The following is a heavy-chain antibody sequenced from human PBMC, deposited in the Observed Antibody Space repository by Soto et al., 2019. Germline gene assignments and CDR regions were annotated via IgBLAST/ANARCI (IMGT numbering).Heavy chain of an antibody. CDR2: INAGNGNT. CDR1: GYTFTSYA. D-gene: IGHD2-15*01. CDR3: ARGARCSGGSCYWDGFDP. J-gene: IGHJ5*02. V-gene: IGHV1-3*01. Sequence: ASVKVSCKASGYTFTSYAMHWVRQAPGQRLEWMGWINAGNGNTKYSQKFQGRVTITRDTSASTAYMELSSLRSEDTAVYYCARGARCSGGSCYWDGFDPWGQGTVVTVSS.